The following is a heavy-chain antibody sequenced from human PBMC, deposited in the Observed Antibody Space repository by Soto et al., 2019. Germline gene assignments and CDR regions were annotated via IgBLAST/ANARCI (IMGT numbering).Heavy chain of an antibody. J-gene: IGHJ5*01. V-gene: IGHV4-4*07. CDR1: GGSMRGYC. Sequence: QVQLQESGPRLVKPSETLSLTCTVSGGSMRGYCWSWVRQPAGKGLDRIGRVCDTATTNYNPSLNSRGTMSIDTSKNQFLLKVTSVTAADTAVYYCARGPQLAKNWFDSWGQGTLVTVSS. CDR2: VCDTATT. D-gene: IGHD5-12*01. CDR3: ARGPQLAKNWFDS.